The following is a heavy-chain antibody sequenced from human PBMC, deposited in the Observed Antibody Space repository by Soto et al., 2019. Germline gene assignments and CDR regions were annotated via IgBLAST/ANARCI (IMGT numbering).Heavy chain of an antibody. CDR2: IYYSGST. CDR1: GGSISSGDYY. CDR3: ARINTYYYDSSGYDWVDI. D-gene: IGHD3-22*01. J-gene: IGHJ3*02. V-gene: IGHV4-30-4*01. Sequence: QVQLQESGPGLVKPSQTLSLTCTVSGGSISSGDYYWSWIRQPPGKGLEWIGYIYYSGSTYYNPSLKSRVTISVDTSKNQFSLKLSSVTAADTAVYYCARINTYYYDSSGYDWVDIWGQGTMVTVSS.